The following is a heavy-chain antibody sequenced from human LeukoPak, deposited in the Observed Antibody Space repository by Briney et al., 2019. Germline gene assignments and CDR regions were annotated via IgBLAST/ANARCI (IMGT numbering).Heavy chain of an antibody. V-gene: IGHV3-74*01. J-gene: IGHJ6*03. CDR1: GFTFSSYW. D-gene: IGHD3-10*01. CDR3: AKDTGWFGELLSPYMDV. Sequence: GGSLRLSCAASGFTFSSYWMHWVRQAPGKGLVWVSRINSDGSSTSYADSVKGRFTISRDNAKNTLYLQMNSLRAEDTAVYYCAKDTGWFGELLSPYMDVWGKGTTVTISS. CDR2: INSDGSST.